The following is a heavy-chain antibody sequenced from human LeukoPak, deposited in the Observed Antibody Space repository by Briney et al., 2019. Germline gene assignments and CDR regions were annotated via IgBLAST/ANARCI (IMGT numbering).Heavy chain of an antibody. D-gene: IGHD3-3*01. V-gene: IGHV3-49*03. CDR2: IRSKAYGGTT. CDR3: PSGTIFRVVMSYY. Sequence: CLRLSCTASGFTFGDYAMSWFRQAAGKGPEWVGFIRSKAYGGTTEYAASVKGRFTISRDDSKSIAYLQMNSLKTEDTSVYSCPSGTIFRVVMSYYCCQGTVVTVSS. J-gene: IGHJ4*02. CDR1: GFTFGDYA.